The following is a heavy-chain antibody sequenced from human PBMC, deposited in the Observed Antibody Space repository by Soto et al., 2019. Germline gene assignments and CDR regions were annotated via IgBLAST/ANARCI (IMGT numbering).Heavy chain of an antibody. J-gene: IGHJ6*02. Sequence: GGSLRLSCAASGFTFSSYGMHWVRQAPGKGLEWVAVIWYDGSNKYYADSVKGRFTISRDNSKNTLYLQRNSLRAEDTAVYYCARETAADYYGMDVWGQGTTVTVSS. CDR2: IWYDGSNK. CDR3: ARETAADYYGMDV. CDR1: GFTFSSYG. V-gene: IGHV3-33*01. D-gene: IGHD6-13*01.